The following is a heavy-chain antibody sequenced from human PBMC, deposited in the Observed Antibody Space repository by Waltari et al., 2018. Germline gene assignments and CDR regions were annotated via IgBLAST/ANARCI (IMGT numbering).Heavy chain of an antibody. D-gene: IGHD1-20*01. V-gene: IGHV4-39*02. J-gene: IGHJ6*02. CDR2: IYYSGST. Sequence: QLQLQESGPGLVKPSETLSLTCTVSGGSISSSSYYWGWIRQPPGKGLEWIGSIYYSGSTYYNPSLKSRVTISVDTSKNQFSLKLSSVTAADTAVYYCARDPLIGSVHGMDVWGQGTTVTVSS. CDR1: GGSISSSSYY. CDR3: ARDPLIGSVHGMDV.